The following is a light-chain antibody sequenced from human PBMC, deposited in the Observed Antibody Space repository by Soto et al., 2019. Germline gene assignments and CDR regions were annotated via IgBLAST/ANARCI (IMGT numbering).Light chain of an antibody. CDR3: QQYGGSPLVT. CDR2: GAS. Sequence: EIVLTQSPGTLSLSPGERATLSCRASQSVSSNYLAWYQQKLGQAPRLLIYGASSRATGIPDRFSGSGSGTDFPLTSSRLEPVDFAVYYCQQYGGSPLVTFGGGTKVEIK. J-gene: IGKJ4*01. V-gene: IGKV3-20*01. CDR1: QSVSSNY.